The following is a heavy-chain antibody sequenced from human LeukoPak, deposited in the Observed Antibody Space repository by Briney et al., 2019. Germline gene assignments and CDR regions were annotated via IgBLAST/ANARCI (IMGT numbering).Heavy chain of an antibody. J-gene: IGHJ6*02. D-gene: IGHD4-17*01. CDR2: FSSSSSTI. CDR3: ARVDGDYDLQVGFYCGMDV. Sequence: GGSLRVSCAASGFTFSSYSMNWVRQGPGKGLEWVSYFSSSSSTIYYADSVKGRFTISRDNAKNSLYLQMNSLRAEDTAVYYYARVDGDYDLQVGFYCGMDVWGQGTTVTVSS. V-gene: IGHV3-48*01. CDR1: GFTFSSYS.